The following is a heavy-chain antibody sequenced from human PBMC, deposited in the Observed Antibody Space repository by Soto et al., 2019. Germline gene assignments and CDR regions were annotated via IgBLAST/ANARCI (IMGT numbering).Heavy chain of an antibody. J-gene: IGHJ6*02. V-gene: IGHV5-51*01. D-gene: IGHD2-2*01. CDR3: ARHYCSSTSCYPVYYYYYGMDV. CDR1: GYSSTSYW. Sequence: PGESLKISCNGSGYSSTSYWICWVGQMPGKGLEWMGIIYPGDSDTRYSPSFQGQVTISADKSISTAYLQWSSLKASDTAMYYCARHYCSSTSCYPVYYYYYGMDVWGQGTTVTVSS. CDR2: IYPGDSDT.